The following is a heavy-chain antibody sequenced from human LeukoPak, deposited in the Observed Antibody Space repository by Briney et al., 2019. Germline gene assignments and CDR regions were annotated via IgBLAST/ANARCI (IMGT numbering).Heavy chain of an antibody. J-gene: IGHJ4*02. V-gene: IGHV3-66*01. D-gene: IGHD5-18*01. CDR3: AAMDTSQMTKFQGIDY. CDR1: GFSVSNNY. Sequence: GGSLRLSCAASGFSVSNNYMAWVRQAPGKGLEWVSFYADSVKGRFTISIDNSKNTLFLQMDSLRAEDTAVYYCAAMDTSQMTKFQGIDYWGQGTLVTVSS.